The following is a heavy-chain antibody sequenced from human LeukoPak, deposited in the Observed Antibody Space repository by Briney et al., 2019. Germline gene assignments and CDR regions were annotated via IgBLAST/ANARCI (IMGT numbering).Heavy chain of an antibody. D-gene: IGHD1-1*01. CDR2: IYFSGST. CDR3: ARVEPPAYYYGMDV. V-gene: IGHV4-59*01. Sequence: PSETLSLTRTVSGGSLSSYYWSWIRQPPGKGLEWIGHIYFSGSTNYNASLQSRVTISVDTSKNQFSLNLKSVTAADTAVYYCARVEPPAYYYGMDVWGQGTTVIVSS. CDR1: GGSLSSYY. J-gene: IGHJ6*02.